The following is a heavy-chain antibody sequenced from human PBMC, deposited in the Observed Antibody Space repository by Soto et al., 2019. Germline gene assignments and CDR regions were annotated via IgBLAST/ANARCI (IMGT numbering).Heavy chain of an antibody. CDR2: IWYDGSNK. Sequence: QVQLVESGGGVVQPGRSLRLSCAASGFTFSSYGMHWVRQAPGKGLEWVAVIWYDGSNKYYADSVKGRFTISRDNSKNPMYLQMNSLRAEDTAVYYCAASYYDILTGPPYGMDVWGQGTTVTVSS. CDR3: AASYYDILTGPPYGMDV. V-gene: IGHV3-33*01. J-gene: IGHJ6*02. CDR1: GFTFSSYG. D-gene: IGHD3-9*01.